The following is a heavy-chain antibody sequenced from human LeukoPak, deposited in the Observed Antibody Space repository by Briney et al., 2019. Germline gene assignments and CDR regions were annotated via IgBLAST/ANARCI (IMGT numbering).Heavy chain of an antibody. D-gene: IGHD3-10*01. Sequence: PGGSLRLSCAASGFTFSSYGMHWVRQAPGKGLERVAVIWYDGSNKYYADSVKGRFTISRDNSKNTLYLQMNSLRAEDTAVYYCARDRHYGSGSSYYFDYWGQGTLVTVSS. J-gene: IGHJ4*02. CDR3: ARDRHYGSGSSYYFDY. V-gene: IGHV3-33*01. CDR2: IWYDGSNK. CDR1: GFTFSSYG.